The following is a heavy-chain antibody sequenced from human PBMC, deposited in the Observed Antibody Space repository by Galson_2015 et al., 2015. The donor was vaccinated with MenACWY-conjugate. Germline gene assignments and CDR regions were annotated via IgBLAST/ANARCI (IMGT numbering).Heavy chain of an antibody. Sequence: SLRLSCAASGFTFDDYAMHWVRQGPGKGLEWVSGISWSSGTIAYVDSVKGRFTISRDSAKNSLYLQMNSLSAEDTALYYCAKDASACSGSSCYSGFDYWGQGTLVTVSS. D-gene: IGHD2-15*01. J-gene: IGHJ4*02. CDR2: ISWSSGTI. CDR3: AKDASACSGSSCYSGFDY. V-gene: IGHV3-9*01. CDR1: GFTFDDYA.